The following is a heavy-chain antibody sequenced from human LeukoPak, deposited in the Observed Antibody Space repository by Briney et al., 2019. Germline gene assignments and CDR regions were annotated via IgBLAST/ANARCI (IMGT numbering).Heavy chain of an antibody. Sequence: SVKVSCKASGGTFSSYAISWVRQAPGQGLEWMGGLIPIFGTANYAQKFQGRVTITADESTSTAYMELSSLRSEDTAVYYCATVHLSEEYYDFWSGYSYWGQGTLVTVSS. CDR3: ATVHLSEEYYDFWSGYSY. V-gene: IGHV1-69*13. J-gene: IGHJ4*02. CDR1: GGTFSSYA. CDR2: LIPIFGTA. D-gene: IGHD3-3*01.